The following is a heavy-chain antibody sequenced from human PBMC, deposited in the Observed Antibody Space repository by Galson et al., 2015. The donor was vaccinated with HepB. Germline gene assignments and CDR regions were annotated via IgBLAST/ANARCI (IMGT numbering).Heavy chain of an antibody. CDR1: GFTFSSYD. CDR2: ISSSGSTI. D-gene: IGHD1-26*01. CDR3: AREAGATYFDY. Sequence: SLRLSCAASGFTFSSYDMNWVRQAPGKGLEWVSYISSSGSTIYYADSVKGRFTISRDNAKNSLYLQMNSLRAEDTAVYYCAREAGATYFDYWSQGTLVTVSS. J-gene: IGHJ4*02. V-gene: IGHV3-48*03.